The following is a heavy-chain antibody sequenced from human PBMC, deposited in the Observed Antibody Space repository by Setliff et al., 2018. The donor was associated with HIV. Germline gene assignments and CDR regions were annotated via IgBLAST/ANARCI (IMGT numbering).Heavy chain of an antibody. V-gene: IGHV7-4-1*01. J-gene: IGHJ6*03. Sequence: ASVKVSCKASGYSLTSYSINWVRQAPGQGLEWMGYINTNTGNPTYAQGFTGRFVFSVDTPVSTAYLQIFSLKAEDTAVYYCARGLGVRHGPHCYMDVWGKGTTVTVSS. CDR2: INTNTGNP. CDR3: ARGLGVRHGPHCYMDV. CDR1: GYSLTSYS. D-gene: IGHD3-16*01.